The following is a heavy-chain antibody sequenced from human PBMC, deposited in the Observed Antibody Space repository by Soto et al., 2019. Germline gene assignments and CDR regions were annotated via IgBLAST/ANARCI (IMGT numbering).Heavy chain of an antibody. CDR1: GYTFTDYY. CDR3: ARAAPLRYSGYALDH. Sequence: QVQLVSSGAEVKKPGASVKVSCRASGYTFTDYYIHWVRQAPGQGLQWVGWINPNSGATEYAQKFQGRVTMTRDPSLSTVYIAVTRLRSDDTALYFCARAAPLRYSGYALDHWGQGTRVTVST. CDR2: INPNSGAT. D-gene: IGHD5-12*01. J-gene: IGHJ4*02. V-gene: IGHV1-2*02.